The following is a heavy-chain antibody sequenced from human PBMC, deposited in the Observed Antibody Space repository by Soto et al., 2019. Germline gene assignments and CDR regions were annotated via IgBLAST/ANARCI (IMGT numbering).Heavy chain of an antibody. CDR1: GASISSGDHF. CDR2: IYYSGST. CDR3: AREEALIVVPTGGIDYSFDY. D-gene: IGHD3-22*01. Sequence: QVQLQESGPGLVKPSQTLSLTCTVSGASISSGDHFWTWLRQPPGKGLEWIGYIYYSGSTYYNPSLKSRVAISVDTSKNQFPLTLTSVTAADTAVYYCAREEALIVVPTGGIDYSFDYWGQGTLVTVSS. J-gene: IGHJ4*02. V-gene: IGHV4-30-4*01.